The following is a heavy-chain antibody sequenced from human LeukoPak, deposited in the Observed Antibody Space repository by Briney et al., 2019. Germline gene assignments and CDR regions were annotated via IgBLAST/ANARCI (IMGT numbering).Heavy chain of an antibody. J-gene: IGHJ3*02. CDR3: ARTTRSWYEDNDAFDI. CDR1: AYTFTIYT. D-gene: IGHD6-13*01. CDR2: INAGNGNT. V-gene: IGHV1-3*01. Sequence: ALVKVSCKASAYTFTIYTIHWVRQAPGQRLEWMGWINAGNGNTRYSQDFQGRVTITRDTSATTAYMELSSLRSEDTAVYYCARTTRSWYEDNDAFDIWGQGTTVTVSS.